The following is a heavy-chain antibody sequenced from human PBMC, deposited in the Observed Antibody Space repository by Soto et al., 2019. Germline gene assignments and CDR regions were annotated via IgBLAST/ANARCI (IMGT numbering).Heavy chain of an antibody. CDR3: GRLEGLATISYYFDF. V-gene: IGHV4-39*01. J-gene: IGHJ4*02. CDR1: GDSINSDKYY. Sequence: QLQLQESGPGLVKPSETLSLTCSVSGDSINSDKYYWGWIRQPPGKGLEWIGSIYFRGNTYYNPSLQTRLTISLDKSKSQCSLKLNSVTAADSAVYFCGRLEGLATISYYFDFWGQGALVTVSS. CDR2: IYFRGNT. D-gene: IGHD3-9*01.